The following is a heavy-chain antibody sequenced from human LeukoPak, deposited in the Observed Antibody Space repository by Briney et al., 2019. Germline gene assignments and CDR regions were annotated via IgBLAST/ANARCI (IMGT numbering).Heavy chain of an antibody. V-gene: IGHV4-39*01. Sequence: SETLSPTCTVSGGSISSSSYYWGWIRQPPGKGLEWIGSIYYSGSTYYNPSLKSRVTISVDTSKNQFSLKLSSVTAADTAVYYCARRHSSGWYDYFDYWGQGTLVTVSS. CDR3: ARRHSSGWYDYFDY. D-gene: IGHD6-19*01. CDR2: IYYSGST. CDR1: GGSISSSSYY. J-gene: IGHJ4*02.